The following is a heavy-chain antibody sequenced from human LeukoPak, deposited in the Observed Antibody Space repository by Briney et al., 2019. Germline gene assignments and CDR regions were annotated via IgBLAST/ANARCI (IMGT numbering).Heavy chain of an antibody. Sequence: GASVKVSCKASGYTFTSYAMHWVRQAPGQGLEWMGWISAYNGNTNYAQKLQGRVTMTTDTSTSTAYMELRSLRSDDTAVYYCARAEATFYYYYYMDVWGKGTTVTVSS. V-gene: IGHV1-18*01. CDR2: ISAYNGNT. J-gene: IGHJ6*03. CDR1: GYTFTSYA. D-gene: IGHD5-12*01. CDR3: ARAEATFYYYYYMDV.